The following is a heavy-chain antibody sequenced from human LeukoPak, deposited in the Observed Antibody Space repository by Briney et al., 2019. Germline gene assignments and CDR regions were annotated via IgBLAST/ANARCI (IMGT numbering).Heavy chain of an antibody. CDR1: GFTFSSYA. J-gene: IGHJ6*02. D-gene: IGHD2-2*01. CDR3: AKDVSVVPAASPAYYGMDV. CDR2: ISGSGGST. Sequence: GGSLRLSCAASGFTFSSYAMSWVRQAPGKGLEWVSAISGSGGSTYYADSVKGRFTISRDNSKNTLYLQMNSLRAEDTVVYYCAKDVSVVPAASPAYYGMDVWGQGTTVTVSS. V-gene: IGHV3-23*01.